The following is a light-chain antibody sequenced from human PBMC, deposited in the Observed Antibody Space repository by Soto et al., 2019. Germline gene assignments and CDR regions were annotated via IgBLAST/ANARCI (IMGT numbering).Light chain of an antibody. J-gene: IGKJ4*01. V-gene: IGKV1-33*01. Sequence: DIKMTQSPSSLSASVGDSVTLTCQASEDVSDYVNWYQQKPGRAPKLLIYDASKLETGVPSRFSGSGPGTDFSFTIRDLQPEDFATYYCQLYKNVILTCGGGTRVDI. CDR1: EDVSDY. CDR2: DAS. CDR3: QLYKNVILT.